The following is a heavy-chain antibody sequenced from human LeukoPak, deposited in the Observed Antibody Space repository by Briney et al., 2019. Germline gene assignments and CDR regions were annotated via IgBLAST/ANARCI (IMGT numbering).Heavy chain of an antibody. J-gene: IGHJ6*02. D-gene: IGHD6-13*01. CDR1: GYTFINYY. CDR3: AAWGSSSSPLPGMDV. CDR2: INPNGGGT. Sequence: GASVKVSCTASGYTFINYYMHWVRQAPGQGLEWMGVINPNGGGTSYAQKVQARVTMTRDTSTSTVYMELSSLRSEDTAVYYCAAWGSSSSPLPGMDVWGQGTTVTVSS. V-gene: IGHV1-46*01.